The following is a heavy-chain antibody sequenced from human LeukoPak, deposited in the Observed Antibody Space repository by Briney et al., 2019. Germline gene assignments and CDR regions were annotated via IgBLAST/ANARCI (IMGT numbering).Heavy chain of an antibody. J-gene: IGHJ6*03. Sequence: PGGSLRLSCAASGFTFSSYNMNWVRQAPGKGLEWVANIKQDGSEKYYVDSVKGRFTISRENAKNPLYLQMNSLRAEDTAVYYCAKDSKIVGATFRSYHYMDVWGKGTAVTVSS. V-gene: IGHV3-7*01. CDR1: GFTFSSYN. CDR3: AKDSKIVGATFRSYHYMDV. CDR2: IKQDGSEK. D-gene: IGHD1-26*01.